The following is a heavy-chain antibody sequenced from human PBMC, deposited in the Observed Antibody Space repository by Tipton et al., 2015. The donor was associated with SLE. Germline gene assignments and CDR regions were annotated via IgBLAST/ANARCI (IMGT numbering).Heavy chain of an antibody. V-gene: IGHV4-39*07. D-gene: IGHD6-13*01. Sequence: TLSLTCTVSGGSISSSSYYWGWIRQPPGKGLEWIGSIYYSGSTYYNPSLKSRVTISVDTSKNQFSLKLRSVTAADAAVYYCARFLAAAGYFDYWGQGTLVTVSS. CDR1: GGSISSSSYY. CDR2: IYYSGST. CDR3: ARFLAAAGYFDY. J-gene: IGHJ4*02.